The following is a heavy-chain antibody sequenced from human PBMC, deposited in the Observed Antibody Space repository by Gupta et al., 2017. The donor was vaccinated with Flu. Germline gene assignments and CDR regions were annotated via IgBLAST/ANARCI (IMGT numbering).Heavy chain of an antibody. V-gene: IGHV3-7*03. CDR2: INRDGSEK. D-gene: IGHD3-10*01. CDR3: ARYGFSFGLDL. J-gene: IGHJ6*02. Sequence: SWVRMARGKGLEWVANINRDGSEKKYVDSAKGRFTISRDNAEDSLFLYMTSLRAEDTAVYYCARYGFSFGLDLWGQGTTVTVSS.